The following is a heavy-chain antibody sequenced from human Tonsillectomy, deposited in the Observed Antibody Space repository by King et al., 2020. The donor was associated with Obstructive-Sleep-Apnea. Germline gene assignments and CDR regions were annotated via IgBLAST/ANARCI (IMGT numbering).Heavy chain of an antibody. J-gene: IGHJ4*02. V-gene: IGHV3-43D*03. Sequence: DVQLVESGGVVVQPGGSLRLSCAASGFTFDDYAMHWVRQAPGKGLEWVSLISWDGGSTYYADSVKGRFTISRDNRKNSLHLQMNSLRAEDTALYYCVKGSISIIAGYFDYWGQGTLVTVSS. CDR2: ISWDGGST. D-gene: IGHD3-10*01. CDR1: GFTFDDYA. CDR3: VKGSISIIAGYFDY.